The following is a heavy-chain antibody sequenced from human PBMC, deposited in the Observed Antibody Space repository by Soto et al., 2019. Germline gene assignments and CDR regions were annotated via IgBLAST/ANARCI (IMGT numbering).Heavy chain of an antibody. CDR1: GYTFTRFG. V-gene: IGHV1-18*01. CDR3: ARDFAAGAQLVGGFDY. CDR2: ISGHNGNT. J-gene: IGHJ4*02. Sequence: QVQLVQSGTEVKKPGASVKVSCKASGYTFTRFGINWVRQAPGQGLEWMGWISGHNGNTHSAQNFQRRVTVTTDTSTSTAYMELRSLRSDDTAVYYCARDFAAGAQLVGGFDYWGQGTLVTVSS. D-gene: IGHD6-6*01.